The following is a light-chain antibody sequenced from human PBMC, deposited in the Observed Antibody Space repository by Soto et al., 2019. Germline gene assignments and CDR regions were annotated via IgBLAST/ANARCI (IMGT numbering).Light chain of an antibody. CDR3: QQRSNWPRT. CDR2: DAL. J-gene: IGKJ1*01. V-gene: IGKV3-11*01. CDR1: QSVSTY. Sequence: EIVLTQSPATLSLSPGERATLSCRASQSVSTYLAWYQQKPGQAPRLLIYDALNRATGIPARFSGSGSGTDFTLTISSLEPEDFAVYYCQQRSNWPRTFGQGTKVDIK.